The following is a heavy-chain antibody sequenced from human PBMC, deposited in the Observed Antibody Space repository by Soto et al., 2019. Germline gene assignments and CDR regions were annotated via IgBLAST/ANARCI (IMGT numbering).Heavy chain of an antibody. Sequence: ASVKVSCKASGGTFSSYAISWVRQAPGQGLEWMGGIIPIFGTANYAQKFQGRVTITADESTSTAYMELSSLRSEDTAVYYCARDSLTTVTTRWHAFDIWGQGTMVTVSS. J-gene: IGHJ3*02. CDR1: GGTFSSYA. V-gene: IGHV1-69*13. CDR3: ARDSLTTVTTRWHAFDI. CDR2: IIPIFGTA. D-gene: IGHD4-17*01.